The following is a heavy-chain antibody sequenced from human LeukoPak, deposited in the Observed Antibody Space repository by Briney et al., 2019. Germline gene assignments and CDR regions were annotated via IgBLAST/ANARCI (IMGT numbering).Heavy chain of an antibody. D-gene: IGHD1-26*01. J-gene: IGHJ5*02. V-gene: IGHV4-30-4*01. CDR3: ASYYSVSWDRWFDP. Sequence: PSQTLSLTCTVSGGSISNGDYYWRWIRQPPGRGLEWIVYIYYSGTTYYNPSLKSRITISLDTSKNQFSLNLTSVTAADTAVYYCASYYSVSWDRWFDPWGQGTLVTVSS. CDR2: IYYSGTT. CDR1: GGSISNGDYY.